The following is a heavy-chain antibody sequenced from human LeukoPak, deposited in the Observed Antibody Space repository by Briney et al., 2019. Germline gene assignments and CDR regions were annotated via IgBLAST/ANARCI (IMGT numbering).Heavy chain of an antibody. Sequence: PGGSLRLSCAASGFTFDDYTMHWVRQAPGKGLEWVSLISWDGGSTYYADSVKGRFTISRDNSKNSLYLQMNSLRTEDTALYYCAKGQREDYYYYYMDVWGKGTTVTVSS. V-gene: IGHV3-43*01. CDR1: GFTFDDYT. CDR3: AKGQREDYYYYYMDV. J-gene: IGHJ6*03. D-gene: IGHD2-2*01. CDR2: ISWDGGST.